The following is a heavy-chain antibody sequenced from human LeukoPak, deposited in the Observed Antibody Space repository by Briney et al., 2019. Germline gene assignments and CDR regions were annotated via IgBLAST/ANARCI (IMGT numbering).Heavy chain of an antibody. CDR3: ARRRDLYSGSYYPFDY. CDR2: IYPGDSDT. J-gene: IGHJ4*02. V-gene: IGHV5-51*01. CDR1: GYSFTSYW. Sequence: GESLKISCKGSGYSFTSYWIGWVRQMPGKGLEWMGIIYPGDSDTRYSPSFQGQVTISANKSISTAYLQWSSLKASDTAMYYCARRRDLYSGSYYPFDYWGQGTLVTVSS. D-gene: IGHD1-26*01.